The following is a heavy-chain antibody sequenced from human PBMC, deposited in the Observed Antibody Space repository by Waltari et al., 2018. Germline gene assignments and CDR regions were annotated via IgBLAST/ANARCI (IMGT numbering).Heavy chain of an antibody. J-gene: IGHJ4*02. V-gene: IGHV3-7*01. D-gene: IGHD4-17*01. CDR1: GSPFSSYW. Sequence: EVQLVESGGGLVQPGGSLRLSCAASGSPFSSYWMSWVRQAPGKGLEWVANIKQDGSEKYYVDSVKGRFTISRDNAKNSLYLQMNSLRAEDTAVYYCAREGPGTTLDYWGQGTLVTVSS. CDR2: IKQDGSEK. CDR3: AREGPGTTLDY.